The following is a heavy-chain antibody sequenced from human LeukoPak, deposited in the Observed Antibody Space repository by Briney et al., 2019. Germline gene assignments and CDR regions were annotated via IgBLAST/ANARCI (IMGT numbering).Heavy chain of an antibody. CDR2: IFHSGST. CDR3: ASSYDSSGYQT. J-gene: IGHJ5*02. V-gene: IGHV4-59*01. D-gene: IGHD3-22*01. CDR1: GGSISSDY. Sequence: PSETLSLTCTVSGGSISSDYWSWIRQSPGKGLEWIGYIFHSGSTNYNPSLKSRVTISVDTSKNQFSLKLSSVTAADTAVYYCASSYDSSGYQTWGQGTLVTVSS.